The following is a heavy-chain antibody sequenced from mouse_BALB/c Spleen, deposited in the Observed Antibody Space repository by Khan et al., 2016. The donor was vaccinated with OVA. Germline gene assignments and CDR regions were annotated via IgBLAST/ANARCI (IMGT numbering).Heavy chain of an antibody. CDR3: ARYYDYDDWFAY. Sequence: QVQLQQSGAELVRPGVSVKISCKGSGYTFTDYAMHWVKQSHAKSLEWIGVISTNFGDASYNQKFKGKATMTVDKSSSTAYMELARLTSEDSAIYYCARYYDYDDWFAYWGQGTLVTVSA. CDR1: GYTFTDYA. J-gene: IGHJ3*01. D-gene: IGHD2-4*01. V-gene: IGHV1S137*01. CDR2: ISTNFGDA.